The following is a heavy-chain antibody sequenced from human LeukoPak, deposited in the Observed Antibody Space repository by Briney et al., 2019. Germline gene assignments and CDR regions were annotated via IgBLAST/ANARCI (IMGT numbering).Heavy chain of an antibody. D-gene: IGHD2-21*01. V-gene: IGHV3-7*01. CDR3: VRALGDDSIRRDYSGNVF. J-gene: IGHJ4*02. Sequence: PGGSLTLSCARSGLFFSSYWMGWARQPPGGGLEYVANIIQDGGETHYVHSVEGRLTLHRDNDKNPLYAQINRERGGDTWVYYWVRALGDDSIRRDYSGNVFWGQGTLVIVSS. CDR2: IIQDGGET. CDR1: GLFFSSYW.